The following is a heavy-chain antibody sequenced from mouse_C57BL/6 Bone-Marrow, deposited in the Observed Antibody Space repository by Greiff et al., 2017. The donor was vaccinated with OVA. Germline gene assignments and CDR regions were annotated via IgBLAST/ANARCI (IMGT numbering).Heavy chain of an antibody. CDR3: GHDSNYLFAY. Sequence: VQLQQPGADLVKPGASVKLSCKASGYTFTSYWMHWVQQRPGQGLEWIGMIRPSSGSTYYPENFKSQATLTVDQSSSTAYMQLNSLTSDDSAVDYCGHDSNYLFAYWGQGTLVTVSA. V-gene: IGHV1-64*01. D-gene: IGHD2-5*01. CDR1: GYTFTSYW. CDR2: IRPSSGST. J-gene: IGHJ3*01.